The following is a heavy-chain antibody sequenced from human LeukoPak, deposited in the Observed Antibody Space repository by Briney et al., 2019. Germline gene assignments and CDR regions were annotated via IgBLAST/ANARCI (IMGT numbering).Heavy chain of an antibody. J-gene: IGHJ4*02. V-gene: IGHV3-30*18. D-gene: IGHD5-18*01. CDR3: AKDRGDGYSYGFDFDY. CDR2: ISYDGSNK. CDR1: GFTFSSYS. Sequence: PGGSLRLSCAASGFTFSSYSMNWVRQAPGKGLEWVAVISYDGSNKYYADSVKGRFTISRDNSKNTLYLQMNSLRAEDTAVYYCAKDRGDGYSYGFDFDYWGQGTLVTVSS.